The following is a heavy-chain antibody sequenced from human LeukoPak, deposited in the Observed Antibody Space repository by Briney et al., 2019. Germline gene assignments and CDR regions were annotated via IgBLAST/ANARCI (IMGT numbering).Heavy chain of an antibody. CDR2: FDPEDGET. Sequence: ASVKVSCKASGGTFSSYAISWVRQAPGQGLEWMGGFDPEDGETIYAQKFQGRVTMTEDTSTDTAYMELSSLRSEDTAVYYCAKSYSSGWNNWFDPWGQGTLVTVSS. CDR1: GGTFSSYA. CDR3: AKSYSSGWNNWFDP. J-gene: IGHJ5*02. D-gene: IGHD6-19*01. V-gene: IGHV1-24*01.